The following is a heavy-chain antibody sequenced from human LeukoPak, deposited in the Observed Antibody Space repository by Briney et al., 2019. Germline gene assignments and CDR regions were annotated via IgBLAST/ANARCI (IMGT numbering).Heavy chain of an antibody. CDR1: GGSFSGYY. V-gene: IGHV4-34*01. D-gene: IGHD3-22*01. CDR2: INHSGST. Sequence: SETLSLTCAVYGGSFSGYYWSWIRQPPGKGLEWIGEINHSGSTNYNPSLKSRVTISVDTSKNQFSLKLSSVTAADTAVYYCARIGAYDSSGYSAYLDYWGQGTLVTVSS. J-gene: IGHJ4*02. CDR3: ARIGAYDSSGYSAYLDY.